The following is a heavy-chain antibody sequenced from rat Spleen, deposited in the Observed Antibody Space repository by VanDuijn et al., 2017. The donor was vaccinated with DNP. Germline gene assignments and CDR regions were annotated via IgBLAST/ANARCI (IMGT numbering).Heavy chain of an antibody. D-gene: IGHD1-11*01. J-gene: IGHJ2*01. CDR2: ITGGGSS. CDR3: AREGGYFDY. CDR1: GFTFNNYW. Sequence: EVQLVESGGDLVRPGRSLRLSCVASGFTFNNYWMTWIRQVPGKGLEWIASITGGGSSFYSDSVKGRFTISRDNGKNTLYLQMNSLRSEDTATYYCAREGGYFDYWGQGVMVTVSS. V-gene: IGHV5-31*01.